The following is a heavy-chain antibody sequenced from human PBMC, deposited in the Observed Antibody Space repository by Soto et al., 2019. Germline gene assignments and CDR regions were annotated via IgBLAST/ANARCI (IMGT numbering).Heavy chain of an antibody. D-gene: IGHD3-9*01. J-gene: IGHJ4*02. Sequence: SETLSLTCTVSGGSISSYYWSWIRQPPGKGLDWIGYIYYRGSTNYNPSLKSRVTISVDTSKNQFSLKLGSVTAADTAVYYCARMTYYDFLTSYPSGYYFDYWGQGTLDTVSS. V-gene: IGHV4-59*01. CDR1: GGSISSYY. CDR2: IYYRGST. CDR3: ARMTYYDFLTSYPSGYYFDY.